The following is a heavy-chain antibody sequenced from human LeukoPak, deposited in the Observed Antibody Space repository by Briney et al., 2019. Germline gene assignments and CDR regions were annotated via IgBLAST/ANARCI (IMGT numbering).Heavy chain of an antibody. CDR1: GYTFTSYY. CDR3: ARDYYDSSGYYFGAAFDY. Sequence: ASVKVSCKASGYTFTSYYTHWVRQAPGQGLEWMGIINPSGGSTSYAQKFQGRVTMIRDTSTSTVYMELSSLRSEDTAVYYCARDYYDSSGYYFGAAFDYWGQGTLVTVSS. D-gene: IGHD3-22*01. CDR2: INPSGGST. V-gene: IGHV1-46*01. J-gene: IGHJ4*02.